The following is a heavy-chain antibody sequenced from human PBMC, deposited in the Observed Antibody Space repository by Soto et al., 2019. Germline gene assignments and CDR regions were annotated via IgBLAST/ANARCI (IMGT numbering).Heavy chain of an antibody. V-gene: IGHV3-23*01. Sequence: EVQLLESGGGLVQPGGSLRLACAASGFTFSSYAMSWVRQAPGKGLEWVSAISGSGGSTYYADSVKGRFTISRDNSKNTLYLPMNSLRAKDTAVYYCVKLSGSYPISVYWGQGTLVTVSS. CDR1: GFTFSSYA. CDR2: ISGSGGST. D-gene: IGHD1-26*01. J-gene: IGHJ4*02. CDR3: VKLSGSYPISVY.